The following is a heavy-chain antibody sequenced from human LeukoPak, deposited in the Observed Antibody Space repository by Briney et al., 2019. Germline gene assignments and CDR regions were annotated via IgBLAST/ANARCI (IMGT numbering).Heavy chain of an antibody. Sequence: SETLSLTCSVSGGSISNYYWSWIRQPPGKGLEWIGYIFSRGSSYYSPSLKSRVTISVDTSKNQFSLKLSSVTAADTAVYYCARASDSSGYYDLDYWGQGTLVTVSS. D-gene: IGHD3-22*01. V-gene: IGHV4-59*01. CDR3: ARASDSSGYYDLDY. CDR2: IFSRGSS. J-gene: IGHJ4*02. CDR1: GGSISNYY.